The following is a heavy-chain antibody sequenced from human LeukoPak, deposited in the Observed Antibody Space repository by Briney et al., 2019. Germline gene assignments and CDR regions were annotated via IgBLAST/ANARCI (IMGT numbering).Heavy chain of an antibody. Sequence: SETLSLTCTVSGGSISSGGYYWSWIRQSPGKGLEWIGYIYYTGTSYNPSLKSRVTISADTSKNQFSLKLISVTAADTAVYYCASRKLGNDYWGQGTLVTVSS. V-gene: IGHV4-61*08. D-gene: IGHD7-27*01. CDR2: IYYTGT. J-gene: IGHJ4*02. CDR3: ASRKLGNDY. CDR1: GGSISSGGYY.